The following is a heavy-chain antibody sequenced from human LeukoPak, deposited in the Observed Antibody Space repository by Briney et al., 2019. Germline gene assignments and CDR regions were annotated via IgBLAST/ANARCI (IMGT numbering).Heavy chain of an antibody. D-gene: IGHD3-10*01. CDR1: GFIFSTYG. J-gene: IGHJ3*02. CDR3: ARRFGEGAFDI. CDR2: ISGSRNYI. V-gene: IGHV3-21*01. Sequence: SGGSLRLSCAASGFIFSTYGMNWVRRAPGKGLEWVSSISGSRNYIYYADSVKGRFTISRDNAKNSLYLQMNSLRAEDTAVYYCARRFGEGAFDIWGQGTMVTVSS.